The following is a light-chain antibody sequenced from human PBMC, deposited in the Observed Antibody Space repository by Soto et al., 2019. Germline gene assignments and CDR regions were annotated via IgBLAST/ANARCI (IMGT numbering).Light chain of an antibody. Sequence: QSVLTQPASVSGSPGQSITISCTGTSSDVGNYDYVSWYQQYPGKAPKLMIYAVSRRRSGVSNRFSGSKSGNTASLTISGLQAEDEADYYCTSYTPSSTYVFGTGTKLTVL. J-gene: IGLJ1*01. CDR1: SSDVGNYDY. CDR3: TSYTPSSTYV. CDR2: AVS. V-gene: IGLV2-14*03.